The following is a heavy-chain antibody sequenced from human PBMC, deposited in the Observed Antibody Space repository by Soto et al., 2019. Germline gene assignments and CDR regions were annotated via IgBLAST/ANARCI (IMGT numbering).Heavy chain of an antibody. CDR2: ISSSGSTI. CDR3: ARVEDIVVVVAAYVRAFDI. D-gene: IGHD2-15*01. V-gene: IGHV3-11*01. CDR1: GFTFSDYY. J-gene: IGHJ3*02. Sequence: VQLVESGGGLVKPGGSLRLSCAASGFTFSDYYMSWIRQAPGKGLEWVSYISSSGSTIYYADSVKGRFTISRDNAKNSLYLQMNSLRAEDTAVYYCARVEDIVVVVAAYVRAFDIWGQGTMVTVSS.